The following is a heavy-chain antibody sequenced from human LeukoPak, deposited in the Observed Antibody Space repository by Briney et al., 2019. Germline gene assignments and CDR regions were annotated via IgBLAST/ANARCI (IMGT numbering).Heavy chain of an antibody. V-gene: IGHV4-59*12. CDR2: IYYSGST. CDR1: GGSISSYY. CDR3: ARGPIAVAGTPFDY. J-gene: IGHJ4*02. D-gene: IGHD6-19*01. Sequence: PSETLSLTCTVSGGSISSYYWSWIRQPPGKGLEWIGYIYYSGSTNYNPSLKSRVTISVDTSKNQFSLKLSSVTAADTAVYYCARGPIAVAGTPFDYWGQGTLVTVSS.